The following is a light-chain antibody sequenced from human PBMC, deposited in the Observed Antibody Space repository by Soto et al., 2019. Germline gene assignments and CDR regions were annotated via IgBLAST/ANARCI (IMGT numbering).Light chain of an antibody. V-gene: IGKV3-11*01. Sequence: EIVLTQSPATLSLSPGERATLSCRASQSVSSYLAWYQQQPGQAPRLLIYDASNRATGIPARFSGSGSGTDFTLTISSLEPEDFATYYCQQSYSIPPLTFGGGTRVEIK. CDR2: DAS. CDR1: QSVSSY. CDR3: QQSYSIPPLT. J-gene: IGKJ4*01.